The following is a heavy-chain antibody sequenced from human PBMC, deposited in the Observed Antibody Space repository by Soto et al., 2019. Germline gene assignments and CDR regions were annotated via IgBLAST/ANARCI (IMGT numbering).Heavy chain of an antibody. CDR2: IYYSGST. Sequence: QVQPQESGPGLVKPSETLSLTCTVSGGSVSSGSYYWSWIRQPPGKGLEWIGYIYYSGSTNYNPSLKSRVTISVDTSKNQFSLKLSSVTAADTAVYYCASGEVEMATIQFLDYWGQGTLVTVSS. CDR3: ASGEVEMATIQFLDY. D-gene: IGHD5-12*01. V-gene: IGHV4-61*01. CDR1: GGSVSSGSYY. J-gene: IGHJ4*02.